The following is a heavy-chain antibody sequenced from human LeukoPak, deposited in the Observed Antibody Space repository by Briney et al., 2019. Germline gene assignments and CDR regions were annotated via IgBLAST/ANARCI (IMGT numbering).Heavy chain of an antibody. CDR1: GFTFSSYA. Sequence: GRSLRLSCAGSGFTFSSYAMHWVRQAPGKGLEWVAVISYDGSNKYYADSVEGRFTISRDKSKNTLYLQMNSLRAEGTAVYYCARDGQGGKGGLFDYWGQGTLVTVSS. V-gene: IGHV3-30-3*01. J-gene: IGHJ4*02. CDR3: ARDGQGGKGGLFDY. D-gene: IGHD4-23*01. CDR2: ISYDGSNK.